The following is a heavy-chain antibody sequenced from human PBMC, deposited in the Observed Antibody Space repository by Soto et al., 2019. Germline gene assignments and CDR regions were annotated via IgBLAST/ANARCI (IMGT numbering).Heavy chain of an antibody. CDR2: IDPSDSQT. V-gene: IGHV5-10-1*01. Sequence: GYWITWVRQKPGKGLEWMGRIDPSDSQTYYSPSFRGHVTISVTKSITTVFLQRSSLRASDTAMYYCARQIYDSDTGPNFQYYFDSWGQGTPVTVSS. J-gene: IGHJ4*02. CDR3: ARQIYDSDTGPNFQYYFDS. CDR1: GYW. D-gene: IGHD3-22*01.